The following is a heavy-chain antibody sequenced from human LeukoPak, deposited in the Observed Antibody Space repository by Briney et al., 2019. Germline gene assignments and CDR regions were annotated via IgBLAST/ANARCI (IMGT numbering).Heavy chain of an antibody. D-gene: IGHD4-11*01. J-gene: IGHJ4*02. CDR2: IGTAGDT. V-gene: IGHV3-13*01. Sequence: PGGSLRLSCAASGFTFSSYDMHWVRQATGKGLEWVSAIGTAGDTYYPGSVKGRFTISRENAKNSLYLQMNSLRAGDTAVYYCARGDPRSNLRGLDYWGQGTLVTVSS. CDR1: GFTFSSYD. CDR3: ARGDPRSNLRGLDY.